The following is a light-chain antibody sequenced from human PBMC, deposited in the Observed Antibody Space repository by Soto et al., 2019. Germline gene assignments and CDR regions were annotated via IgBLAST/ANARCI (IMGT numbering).Light chain of an antibody. CDR2: DAS. V-gene: IGKV3-11*01. Sequence: EIVLTQSPVTLSLSPGERATVSCRASRSVNNFVAWYQEKPGQAPSLLIYDASNRASDIPDRFSGSGSGTDFTLTISSLEPEDFAVYYCHQRAGWPPTFGGGTRVEIK. CDR3: HQRAGWPPT. J-gene: IGKJ4*01. CDR1: RSVNNF.